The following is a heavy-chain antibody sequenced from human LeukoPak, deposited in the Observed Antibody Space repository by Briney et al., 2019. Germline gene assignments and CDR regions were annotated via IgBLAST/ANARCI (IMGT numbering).Heavy chain of an antibody. CDR2: IRGDGGST. D-gene: IGHD1-14*01. CDR1: GFTFDDYT. V-gene: IGHV3-43*02. CDR3: AKDTGGSFDI. J-gene: IGHJ3*02. Sequence: GGSLRLSCAASGFTFDDYTMHWVRQVPGKGLGWVSLIRGDGGSTSYVDSVKGRFTISRDNSKNSLYLQMSSLRTEDTGFYYCAKDTGGSFDIWGQGTMVTVSS.